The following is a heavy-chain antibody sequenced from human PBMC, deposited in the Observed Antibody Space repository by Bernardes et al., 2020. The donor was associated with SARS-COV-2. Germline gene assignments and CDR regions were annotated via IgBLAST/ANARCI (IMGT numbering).Heavy chain of an antibody. D-gene: IGHD1-26*01. CDR1: GFTFSDHY. J-gene: IGHJ6*02. Sequence: GGSLRLSCAASGFTFSDHYMDWVRQAPGKGLEWVGRIRNKPNGYTTEYAASVHGRFTISRDDSKNSLYLQMNSLKTEDTAVYYCTRGSSRTKDPYYYYGLDVWGQGTTVTVSS. CDR3: TRGSSRTKDPYYYYGLDV. V-gene: IGHV3-72*01. CDR2: IRNKPNGYTT.